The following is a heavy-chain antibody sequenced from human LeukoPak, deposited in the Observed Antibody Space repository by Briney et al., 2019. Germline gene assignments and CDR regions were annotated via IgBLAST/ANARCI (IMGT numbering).Heavy chain of an antibody. CDR3: ARDLGYCTGGTCYPNWFDP. Sequence: ASVKVSRKASGYTFTSYAMHWVRQAPGQRLEWMGWINADNDNTKYSQKFQGRVTITRDTSASTAYMELSSLRSEDTAVYYCARDLGYCTGGTCYPNWFDPWGQGTLVTVSS. CDR2: INADNDNT. V-gene: IGHV1-3*01. CDR1: GYTFTSYA. J-gene: IGHJ5*02. D-gene: IGHD2-15*01.